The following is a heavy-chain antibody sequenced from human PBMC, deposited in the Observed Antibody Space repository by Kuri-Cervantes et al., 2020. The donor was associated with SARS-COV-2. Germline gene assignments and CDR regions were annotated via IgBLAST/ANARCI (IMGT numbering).Heavy chain of an antibody. D-gene: IGHD5-12*01. J-gene: IGHJ4*02. CDR3: ARGISYSGYDLDY. CDR2: ISSSSSYI. V-gene: IGHV3-21*01. CDR1: GFTFSSYS. Sequence: GGSLRLSCAASGFTFSSYSMNWVRQAPGKGLGWVSSISSSSSYIYYADSVKGRFTISRDNAKNSLYLQMNSLRAEDTAVYYCARGISYSGYDLDYWGQGTLVTVSS.